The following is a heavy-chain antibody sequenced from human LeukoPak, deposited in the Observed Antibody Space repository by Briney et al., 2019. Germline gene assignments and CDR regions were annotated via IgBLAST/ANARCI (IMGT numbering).Heavy chain of an antibody. CDR2: ISYDGSNK. D-gene: IGHD6-13*01. J-gene: IGHJ4*02. CDR3: TNLAGRRSGIPFDY. V-gene: IGHV3-30*18. Sequence: SGGSLRLSCAASGFTFSSYGMHWVRQAPGKGLEWVAVISYDGSNKYYADSVKGRFTISRDNSKNTLYLHMNSLRAEDTAVYYCTNLAGRRSGIPFDYWGQGTLVTVSS. CDR1: GFTFSSYG.